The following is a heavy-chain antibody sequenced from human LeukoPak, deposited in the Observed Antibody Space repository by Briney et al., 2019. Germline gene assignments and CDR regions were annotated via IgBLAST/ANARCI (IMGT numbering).Heavy chain of an antibody. V-gene: IGHV1-2*02. D-gene: IGHD6-13*01. CDR2: INPNSGGT. CDR1: GYTFTGYY. Sequence: ASVEVSCKASGYTFTGYYMHWVRQAPGQGLEWMGWINPNSGGTNYAQKFQGRVTMTRDTSISTAYMELSRLRSDDTAVYYCARSSLIAAAGPYYFGYWGQGTLVTVSS. CDR3: ARSSLIAAAGPYYFGY. J-gene: IGHJ4*02.